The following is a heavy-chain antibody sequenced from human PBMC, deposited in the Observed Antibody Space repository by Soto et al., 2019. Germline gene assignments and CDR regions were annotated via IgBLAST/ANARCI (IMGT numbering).Heavy chain of an antibody. CDR1: GYTFTSYG. V-gene: IGHV1-18*01. D-gene: IGHD4-17*01. Sequence: QVQLVQSGAEVKKPGASVKVSCKASGYTFTSYGISWVRQAPGQGLEWMGWISAYNGNTNYAQKLQGRVTMTTDTFPDQAYMGVGGLRSCDQGVYLWGAQWVCCGDFGAFDYWGQGNLVTLSS. J-gene: IGHJ4*02. CDR3: GAQWVCCGDFGAFDY. CDR2: ISAYNGNT.